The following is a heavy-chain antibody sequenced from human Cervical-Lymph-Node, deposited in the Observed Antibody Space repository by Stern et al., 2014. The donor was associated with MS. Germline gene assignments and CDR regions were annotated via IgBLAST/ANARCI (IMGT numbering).Heavy chain of an antibody. V-gene: IGHV3-74*02. D-gene: IGHD1-1*01. CDR3: AHWNDGR. Sequence: EVQLVESGGGLVQPGGSLRLSCAASGFIFSNHWMHWVRHAPGKGLVWVSRINSDGSRTSYADSVKGRFTISIDNAKNTLYLQMNSLTAEDTAVYYCAHWNDGRWGQGTLVTVSS. CDR1: GFIFSNHW. CDR2: INSDGSRT. J-gene: IGHJ4*02.